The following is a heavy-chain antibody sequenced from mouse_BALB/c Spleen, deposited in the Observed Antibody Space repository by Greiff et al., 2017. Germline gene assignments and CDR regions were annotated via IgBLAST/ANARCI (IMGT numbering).Heavy chain of an antibody. D-gene: IGHD1-1*01. J-gene: IGHJ3*01. V-gene: IGHV1-63*02. Sequence: QVHVKQSGAELVRPGTSVKISCKASGYTFTNYWLGWVKQRPGHGLEWIGDIYPGGGYTNYNEKFKGKATLTADTSSSTAYMQLSSLTSEDSAVYFCARYYGSSPFAYWGQGTLVTVSA. CDR3: ARYYGSSPFAY. CDR1: GYTFTNYW. CDR2: IYPGGGYT.